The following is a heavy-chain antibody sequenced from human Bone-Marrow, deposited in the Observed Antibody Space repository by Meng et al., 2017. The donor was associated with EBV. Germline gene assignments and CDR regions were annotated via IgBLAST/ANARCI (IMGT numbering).Heavy chain of an antibody. CDR2: INPNSGGT. Sequence: QVQLVQFGAEVKKPGASVKVSCKASGYTFSGYYMHWVRQAPGQGLEWMGRINPNSGGTNYARKFQGRVTMSRDTSISTAYMELSRLRSDDTALYYCARDLTNDYFDYWGQGTLVTVSS. J-gene: IGHJ4*02. CDR3: ARDLTNDYFDY. D-gene: IGHD3-3*01. CDR1: GYTFSGYY. V-gene: IGHV1-2*06.